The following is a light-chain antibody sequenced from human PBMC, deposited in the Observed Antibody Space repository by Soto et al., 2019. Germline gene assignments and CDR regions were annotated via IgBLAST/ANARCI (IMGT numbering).Light chain of an antibody. J-gene: IGKJ4*01. Sequence: DIQMTQSPSTLSASVGDTVTITCRAGQSISSWLAWYQQKPGKAPKLLIYKASSLESGVPSRFSGSRSGTEFTLTISSLQPDDFATYHCQQYNSYPITFGGGTKVEIK. CDR1: QSISSW. CDR3: QQYNSYPIT. CDR2: KAS. V-gene: IGKV1-5*03.